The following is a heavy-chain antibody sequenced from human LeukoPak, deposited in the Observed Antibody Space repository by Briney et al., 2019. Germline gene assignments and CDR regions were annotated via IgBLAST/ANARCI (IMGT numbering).Heavy chain of an antibody. CDR2: IYYSGST. Sequence: SETLSLTCTVSGGSMSSSSYYWGWIRQPPGKGLEWIGSIYYSGSTYYNPSLKSRVTISVDTSKNQFSLKLGSVTAADTAVYYCARSYYVSSGASLFDHWGQGTLVTVSS. V-gene: IGHV4-39*07. CDR1: GGSMSSSSYY. CDR3: ARSYYVSSGASLFDH. J-gene: IGHJ4*02. D-gene: IGHD3-22*01.